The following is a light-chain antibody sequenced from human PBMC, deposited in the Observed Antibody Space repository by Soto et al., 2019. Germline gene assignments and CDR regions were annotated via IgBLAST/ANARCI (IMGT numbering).Light chain of an antibody. J-gene: IGLJ1*01. CDR2: DVS. Sequence: QSALTQPASGSGFPGQSITISCTGTSSDVGGYNYVSWYQQHPGRAPKLMIYDVSNRPSGVSNRFSASKSGNTASLTISGLQAEDEADYYCSSFTSSTSYVFGIGTKVTVL. V-gene: IGLV2-14*01. CDR1: SSDVGGYNY. CDR3: SSFTSSTSYV.